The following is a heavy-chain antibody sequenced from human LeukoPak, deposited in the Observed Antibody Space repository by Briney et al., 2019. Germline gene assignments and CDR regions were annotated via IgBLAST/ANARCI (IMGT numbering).Heavy chain of an antibody. Sequence: PSETLSLTCTVSGGSISSNSYYWGWIRQPPGKGLEWIGSIYYSGSTYHNPSLKSRVTISVDTSKNQFSLKLSSVTAADTAVYYCARHVVGVVLRYFDWLYDYWGQGTLVTVSS. CDR3: ARHVVGVVLRYFDWLYDY. D-gene: IGHD3-9*01. J-gene: IGHJ4*02. CDR2: IYYSGST. V-gene: IGHV4-39*01. CDR1: GGSISSNSYY.